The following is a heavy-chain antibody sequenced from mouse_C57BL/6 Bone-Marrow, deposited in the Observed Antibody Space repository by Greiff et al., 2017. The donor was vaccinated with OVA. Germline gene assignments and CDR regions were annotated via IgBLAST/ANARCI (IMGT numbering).Heavy chain of an antibody. Sequence: VQLKQSGPGMVKPSQSLSLTCTVTGYSITSGYDWHWIRHFPGNKLEWMGYISYSGSTNYNPSLKSRISITHDTSKNHFFLKLNSVTTEDTATYYCARDPYYYGSSYHYWYFDVWGTGTTVTVSS. J-gene: IGHJ1*03. CDR2: ISYSGST. CDR1: GYSITSGYD. CDR3: ARDPYYYGSSYHYWYFDV. D-gene: IGHD1-1*01. V-gene: IGHV3-1*01.